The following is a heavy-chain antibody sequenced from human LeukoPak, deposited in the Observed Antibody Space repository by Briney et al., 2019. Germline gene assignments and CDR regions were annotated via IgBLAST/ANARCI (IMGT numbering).Heavy chain of an antibody. D-gene: IGHD3-10*01. Sequence: SETLSLTCTVSGGSISSYYWSWIRQPPGKGLVWIGYIHYSGSTHYNPSLKSRVSISVDTSKNQFSLKLSSVTAADTAVYYCARGTMVRGVIIAYYYYYMDVWGKGTTVTISS. CDR1: GGSISSYY. CDR3: ARGTMVRGVIIAYYYYYMDV. CDR2: IHYSGST. V-gene: IGHV4-59*01. J-gene: IGHJ6*03.